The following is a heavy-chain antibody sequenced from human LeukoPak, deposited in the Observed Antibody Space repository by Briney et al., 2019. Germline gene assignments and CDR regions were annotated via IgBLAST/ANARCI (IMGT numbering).Heavy chain of an antibody. CDR1: GFTFDDYD. CDR3: AKDRAYYSDSSGYYLVRAYDY. CDR2: INWNGGST. J-gene: IGHJ4*02. V-gene: IGHV3-20*04. Sequence: PGGSLRLSCAASGFTFDDYDMSWVRQAPGKGLEWVSDINWNGGSTGYADSAKGRFTISRDNSKNTLYLQMNSLRAEDTAVYYCAKDRAYYSDSSGYYLVRAYDYWGQGTLVTVSS. D-gene: IGHD3-22*01.